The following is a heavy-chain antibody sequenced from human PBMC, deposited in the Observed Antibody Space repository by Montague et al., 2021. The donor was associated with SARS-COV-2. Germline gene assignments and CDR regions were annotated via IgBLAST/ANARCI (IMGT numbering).Heavy chain of an antibody. D-gene: IGHD3-10*01. CDR3: AKSRITMVRGIYDAFDV. J-gene: IGHJ3*01. V-gene: IGHV4-30-2*01. CDR2: IHHDGHT. Sequence: TLSLTCAVSGGPVSSGAYSWTWVRQPPGKGLEWIGYIHHDGHTYYNPSLRSRVTISVERSKNQFSLKLTSVTAADTAVCFCAKSRITMVRGIYDAFDVWGQGTMVTVSA. CDR1: GGPVSSGAYS.